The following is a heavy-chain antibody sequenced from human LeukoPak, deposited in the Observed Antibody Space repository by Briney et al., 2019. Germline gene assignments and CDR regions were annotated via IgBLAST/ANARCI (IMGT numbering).Heavy chain of an antibody. D-gene: IGHD4-17*01. CDR2: NSGSGGT. Sequence: GGTLRLSCAASGFTFSSYGMNWVRQAPGKGLEWVSANSGSGGTHYADSVKGRFTISRDRSKSTLYLQMNSLRAEDTAVYFCAKTSTATTGASYWYFDFWGRGTLVTVSS. V-gene: IGHV3-23*01. J-gene: IGHJ2*01. CDR3: AKTSTATTGASYWYFDF. CDR1: GFTFSSYG.